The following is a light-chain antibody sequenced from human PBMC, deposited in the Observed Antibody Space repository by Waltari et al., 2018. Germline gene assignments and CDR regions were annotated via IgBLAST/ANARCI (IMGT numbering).Light chain of an antibody. J-gene: IGKJ1*01. CDR3: QQYNDWPRT. V-gene: IGKV3D-15*01. CDR1: QSVDTN. Sequence: EIVLTQSPATLSVSPGDRVTLPCRASQSVDTNLAWYQHSPGRAPRLLVYRASTRASYIPARFSASGSGTEFTLSISTLQSEDSAVFYCQQYNDWPRTFGQGTKVEIK. CDR2: RAS.